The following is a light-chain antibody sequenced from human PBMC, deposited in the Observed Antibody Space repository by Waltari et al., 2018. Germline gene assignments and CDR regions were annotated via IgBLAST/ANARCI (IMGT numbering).Light chain of an antibody. Sequence: DIQMTQSPVPLSASVGDRVTITCRTSQAISGYLNWYQAKPGKAPKVLIYHTSRLESGVPSRVNGSGSGTQFALTISSLQPDDFATYYCQQYFTFPFTFGPGT. CDR3: QQYFTFPFT. J-gene: IGKJ3*01. V-gene: IGKV1-39*01. CDR2: HTS. CDR1: QAISGY.